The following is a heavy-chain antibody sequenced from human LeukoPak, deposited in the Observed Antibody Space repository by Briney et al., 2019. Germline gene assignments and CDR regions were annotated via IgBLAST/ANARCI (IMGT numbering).Heavy chain of an antibody. CDR3: AIRGIQLWNWFDP. Sequence: PGGSLRLSCAASGFTFSSYSMNWVRQAPGKGLEWVSSISSSSSYIYYADSVKGRFTISRDNAKNSLYLQMNSLRAEDTAVYYCAIRGIQLWNWFDPWGQGTLVTVSS. CDR1: GFTFSSYS. J-gene: IGHJ5*02. D-gene: IGHD5-18*01. CDR2: ISSSSSYI. V-gene: IGHV3-21*01.